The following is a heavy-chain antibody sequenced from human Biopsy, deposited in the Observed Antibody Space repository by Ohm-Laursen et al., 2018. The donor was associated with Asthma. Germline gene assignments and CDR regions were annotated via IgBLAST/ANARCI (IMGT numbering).Heavy chain of an antibody. CDR2: IKTSGRGA. J-gene: IGHJ4*02. CDR3: ARGDSSNRSHYYFDY. D-gene: IGHD3-22*01. V-gene: IGHV3-23*01. Sequence: GSLRLSCAASGFTFGNFAMSWARQAPGKGLEWVSTIKTSGRGADYPDPAKGRFTISRDDSKNTLYLHMSSLRAEDTAVYYCARGDSSNRSHYYFDYWGQGTLVTVSS. CDR1: GFTFGNFA.